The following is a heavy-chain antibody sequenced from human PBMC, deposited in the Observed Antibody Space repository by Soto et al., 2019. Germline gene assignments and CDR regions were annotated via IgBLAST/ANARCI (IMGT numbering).Heavy chain of an antibody. D-gene: IGHD2-15*01. CDR3: AHVFLGLGYCSGRSCDSFDY. V-gene: IGHV2-5*02. CDR2: IYWDDDK. Sequence: QITLKESGPTLVKPTQTLTLTCTFSGFSLSTSGVGVGWIRQPPGKALEWLALIYWDDDKRYSPSLKSRLTSAKGTSKSQVVLTMTSMDPVDTATYYCAHVFLGLGYCSGRSCDSFDYWFQGTLVTVSS. CDR1: GFSLSTSGVG. J-gene: IGHJ4*02.